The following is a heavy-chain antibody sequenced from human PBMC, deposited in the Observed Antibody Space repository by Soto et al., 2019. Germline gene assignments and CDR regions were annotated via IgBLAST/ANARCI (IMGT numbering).Heavy chain of an antibody. V-gene: IGHV3-30*18. CDR3: AKDLLHNTVTPSGS. CDR2: ISYHGNDK. J-gene: IGHJ5*02. CDR1: GFTFSSYG. Sequence: QVQLVESVGGVVQPGRSLRLSCAASGFTFSSYGMHWVRQAPGKGLEWVAVISYHGNDKYYADSVKGRFTISRDNFKSTLYLQMSSLRAEDTAIYFCAKDLLHNTVTPSGSWGQGTLVTVSS. D-gene: IGHD4-17*01.